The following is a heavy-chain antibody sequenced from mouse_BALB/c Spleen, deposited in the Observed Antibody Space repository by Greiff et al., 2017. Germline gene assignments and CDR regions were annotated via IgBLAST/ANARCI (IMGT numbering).Heavy chain of an antibody. J-gene: IGHJ3*01. CDR2: IWGDGST. CDR1: GFSLTSYG. V-gene: IGHV2-3*01. D-gene: IGHD2-14*01. Sequence: QVQLQQSGPGLVAPSQSLSITCTVSGFSLTSYGVSWVRQPPGKGLEWLGVIWGDGSTNYHSALISRLSISKDNSKSQVFLKLNSLQTDDTATYYCATKRGSIGTTVFAYWGQGTLVTVSA. CDR3: ATKRGSIGTTVFAY.